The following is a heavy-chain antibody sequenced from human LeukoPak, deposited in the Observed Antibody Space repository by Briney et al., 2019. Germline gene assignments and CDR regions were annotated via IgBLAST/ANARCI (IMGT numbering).Heavy chain of an antibody. V-gene: IGHV1-8*01. CDR3: AIRRSHDFWSGLDDY. Sequence: ASVKVSCKASGYTFTSYDINWVGQATGQGLEGMGWMSPNSGNTGYAQKSKGRVTMTRNTSISKAYMELSSLRSEDTAVYYCAIRRSHDFWSGLDDYWGQGTLVTVSS. D-gene: IGHD3-3*01. CDR2: MSPNSGNT. CDR1: GYTFTSYD. J-gene: IGHJ4*02.